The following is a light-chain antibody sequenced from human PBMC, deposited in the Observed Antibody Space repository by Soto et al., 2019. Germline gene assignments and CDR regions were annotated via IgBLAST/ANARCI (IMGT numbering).Light chain of an antibody. V-gene: IGLV2-8*01. CDR1: SSDVGGYNY. CDR3: SSYAGSNINNYV. Sequence: QSALTQPPSASGSPGQSVTISCTGTSSDVGGYNYVSWYQQHPGKAPKPMIYEVSKRPSGVPDRFSGSKSGNTASLTVSGLQAEDEADYYCSSYAGSNINNYVFGTGTKVTVL. CDR2: EVS. J-gene: IGLJ1*01.